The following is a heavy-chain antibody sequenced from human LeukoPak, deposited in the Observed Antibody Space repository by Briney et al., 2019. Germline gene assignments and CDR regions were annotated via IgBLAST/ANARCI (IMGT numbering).Heavy chain of an antibody. V-gene: IGHV3-23*01. J-gene: IGHJ4*02. CDR3: ARGGPYYDSSRANDLNY. CDR2: ISGSGGST. Sequence: GGSLRLSCAASGFTFSSYAMSWVRQAPGKGLEWVLAISGSGGSTYYADSVKGRFTISRDNSKNTLYLQMNSLRADDTAVYYCARGGPYYDSSRANDLNYWGQGTLVTVSS. D-gene: IGHD3-22*01. CDR1: GFTFSSYA.